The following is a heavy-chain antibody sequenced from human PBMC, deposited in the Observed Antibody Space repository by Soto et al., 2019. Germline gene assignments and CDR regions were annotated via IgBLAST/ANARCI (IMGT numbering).Heavy chain of an antibody. CDR3: ATAGGAARRNEDYYYYGMDV. CDR2: INPNGGST. V-gene: IGHV1-46*01. J-gene: IGHJ6*02. CDR1: AVTFTSYF. D-gene: IGHD6-6*01. Sequence: ASVKVSCKAPAVTFTSYFMHWVRQAPGHGLEWIGVINPNGGSTKFAQTFQGRVTMTGAKSTSTVYREMSSLRSEDTAVYYCATAGGAARRNEDYYYYGMDVWGQGTTVTVSS.